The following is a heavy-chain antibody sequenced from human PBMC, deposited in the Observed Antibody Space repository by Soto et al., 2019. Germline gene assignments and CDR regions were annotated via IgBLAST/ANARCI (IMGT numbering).Heavy chain of an antibody. CDR3: ARGGSVLRFLEWLTTGWWFDP. CDR2: INHSGST. Sequence: PSETLSLTCAVYGGSFSGYYWSWIRQPPGKGLEWIGEINHSGSTNYNPSLKSRVTTSVDTSKNQFSLKLSSVTAADTAVYYCARGGSVLRFLEWLTTGWWFDPWGQGTLVTVSS. J-gene: IGHJ5*02. CDR1: GGSFSGYY. V-gene: IGHV4-34*01. D-gene: IGHD3-3*01.